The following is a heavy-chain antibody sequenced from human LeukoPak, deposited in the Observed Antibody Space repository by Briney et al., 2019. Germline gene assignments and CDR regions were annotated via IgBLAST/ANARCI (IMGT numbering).Heavy chain of an antibody. J-gene: IGHJ3*02. CDR3: ARDRQYYDSSGYYYGDAFDI. Sequence: GGSLRLSCAASGFTFSSYAMHWVRQAPGKWLEWVTVISYDASNKYYAESWKGRFTISRENSKDTLYLQMNSLRAEDTAVYYCARDRQYYDSSGYYYGDAFDIWGQGTMVTVSS. CDR2: ISYDASNK. V-gene: IGHV3-30*04. CDR1: GFTFSSYA. D-gene: IGHD3-22*01.